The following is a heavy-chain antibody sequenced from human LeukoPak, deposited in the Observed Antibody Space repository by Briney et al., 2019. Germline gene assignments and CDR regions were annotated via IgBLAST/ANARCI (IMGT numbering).Heavy chain of an antibody. D-gene: IGHD6-13*01. CDR2: IYSGGST. Sequence: PGGSLRLSCAASGFTSIGNNLTGSARAPGKGLEWVSVIYSGGSTYYADSVKGRFTISRDNSKNTLYLQMNSLRAEDTAVYYCAVIIAAAADYWGQGTLVTVTS. CDR3: AVIIAAAADY. CDR1: GFTSIGN. J-gene: IGHJ4*02. V-gene: IGHV3-66*02.